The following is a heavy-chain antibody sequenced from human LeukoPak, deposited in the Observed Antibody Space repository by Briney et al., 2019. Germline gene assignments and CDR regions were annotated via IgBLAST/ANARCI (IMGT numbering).Heavy chain of an antibody. CDR3: ARGTMFPYYFDY. Sequence: PGRSLRLSCAASGFTFSSYAMHWVRQAPGKGPEWVAVISYDGSNKYHADSVKGRFTISRDNSKNTLYLQMNSLRAEDTAVYYCARGTMFPYYFDYWGQGTLVTVSS. V-gene: IGHV3-30*04. CDR2: ISYDGSNK. D-gene: IGHD3-10*02. J-gene: IGHJ4*02. CDR1: GFTFSSYA.